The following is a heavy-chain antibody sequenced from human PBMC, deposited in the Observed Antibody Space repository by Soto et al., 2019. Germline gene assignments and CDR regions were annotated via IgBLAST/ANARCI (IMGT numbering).Heavy chain of an antibody. J-gene: IGHJ5*02. CDR3: ARKWLRTREDDNWFDP. Sequence: QVQLVQSGAEVKKPGASVKVSCKASGYTFTSYGISWVRQAPGQGLEWMGWISAYNGNTNYAQKLQGRVTMTTDASTSTAYIELRSLRSDDTAVYYCARKWLRTREDDNWFDPWGQGTLVTVSS. V-gene: IGHV1-18*01. CDR2: ISAYNGNT. D-gene: IGHD5-12*01. CDR1: GYTFTSYG.